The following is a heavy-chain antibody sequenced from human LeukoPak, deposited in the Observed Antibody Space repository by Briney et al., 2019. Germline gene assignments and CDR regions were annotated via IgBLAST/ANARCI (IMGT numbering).Heavy chain of an antibody. CDR1: GFTFDDYA. CDR3: AKDLSSGWHGDAFDI. Sequence: GGSLRLSCAASGFTFDDYAMHWVRQAPGKGLEWVSGISWNSGSIGYADSVKGRFTISRDNAKNSLYLQMNSLRAEDTALYYCAKDLSSGWHGDAFDIWGQGTMVTVSS. V-gene: IGHV3-9*01. D-gene: IGHD6-19*01. J-gene: IGHJ3*02. CDR2: ISWNSGSI.